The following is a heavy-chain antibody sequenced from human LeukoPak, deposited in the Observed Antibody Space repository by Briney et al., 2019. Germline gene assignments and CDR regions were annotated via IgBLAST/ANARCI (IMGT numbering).Heavy chain of an antibody. CDR1: GFTFYDYA. CDR2: LSGDGGST. D-gene: IGHD6-13*01. Sequence: PGGSLRLSCVASGFTFYDYAVHWVRQAPGKGLGWVSLLSGDGGSTYYADSVKGRFTISRDNSKNSLYLEMTSLRIGDTALYYCAKDIEPYISSWPHDYWGQGTRVTVSS. CDR3: AKDIEPYISSWPHDY. V-gene: IGHV3-43*02. J-gene: IGHJ4*02.